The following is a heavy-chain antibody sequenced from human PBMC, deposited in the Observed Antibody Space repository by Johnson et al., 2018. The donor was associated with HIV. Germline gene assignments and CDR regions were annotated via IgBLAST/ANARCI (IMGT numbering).Heavy chain of an antibody. CDR3: ARLPSGYSRDDLDI. CDR2: ISYDGSNQ. Sequence: QVQLVESGGGVVQPGRSLRLSCAASGFTFSHYAMHWVRQAPGKGLEWVAVISYDGSNQYYTDSVTGRFTVSRDKSKNTLYLQINSLRPEDTAVYYCARLPSGYSRDDLDIWGQGTMVTVSS. D-gene: IGHD5-18*01. V-gene: IGHV3-30*03. CDR1: GFTFSHYA. J-gene: IGHJ3*02.